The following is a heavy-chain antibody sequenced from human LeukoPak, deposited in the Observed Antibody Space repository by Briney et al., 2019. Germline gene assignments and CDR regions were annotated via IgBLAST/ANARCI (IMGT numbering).Heavy chain of an antibody. CDR1: GGTFSSYA. Sequence: ASVKDSCKASGGTFSSYAISWVRQAPGQGLEWMGGIIPIFGTANYAQKFQGRVTITADESTSTAYMELSSLRSEDTAVYYCAASASRDGYNGWGQGTLVTVSS. D-gene: IGHD5-24*01. J-gene: IGHJ4*02. CDR3: AASASRDGYNG. V-gene: IGHV1-69*13. CDR2: IIPIFGTA.